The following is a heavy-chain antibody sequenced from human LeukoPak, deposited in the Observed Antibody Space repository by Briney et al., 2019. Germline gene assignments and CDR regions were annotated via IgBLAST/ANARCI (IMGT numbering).Heavy chain of an antibody. J-gene: IGHJ4*02. CDR1: GFTVSSNY. D-gene: IGHD3-22*01. CDR2: ISGSGGST. V-gene: IGHV3-23*01. CDR3: AKDGRYYDSSGYYYVGYFDY. Sequence: GGSLRLSCAASGFTVSSNYMSWVRQAPGKGLEWVSAISGSGGSTYYADSVKGRFTISRDNSKNTLYLQMNSLRAEDTAVYYCAKDGRYYDSSGYYYVGYFDYWGQGTLVTVSS.